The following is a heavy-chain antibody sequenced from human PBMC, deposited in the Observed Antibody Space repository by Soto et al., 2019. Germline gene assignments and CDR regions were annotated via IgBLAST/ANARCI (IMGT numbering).Heavy chain of an antibody. CDR2: MYYSWST. Sequence: QVQLQESGPGLVKPSQTLSLTCAVSGGSISSGDYYWSWIRQPPGKGLEWIGYMYYSWSTYYNPSLKSRVRRSIDTAKIQFSLRLTSVTAADTAVYYCAGVTNYGSGSNYLAYWRQGTLVTVSS. D-gene: IGHD3-10*01. CDR3: AGVTNYGSGSNYLAY. CDR1: GGSISSGDYY. J-gene: IGHJ4*02. V-gene: IGHV4-30-4*01.